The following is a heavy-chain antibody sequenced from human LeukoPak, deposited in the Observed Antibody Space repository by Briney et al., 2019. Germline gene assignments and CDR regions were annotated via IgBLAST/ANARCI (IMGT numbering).Heavy chain of an antibody. CDR1: GGSISSSIYY. CDR3: ARLVRGPLTNDY. CDR2: VFYNGAT. J-gene: IGHJ4*02. V-gene: IGHV4-39*07. D-gene: IGHD3-10*01. Sequence: PSETLSLTCIVSGGSISSSIYYRAWVRQPPGKGLEWLGTVFYNGATQYSPSLRSRVTISIDTSKNQFSLKLSSVTAADTAVYYCARLVRGPLTNDYWGQGTLVTVSS.